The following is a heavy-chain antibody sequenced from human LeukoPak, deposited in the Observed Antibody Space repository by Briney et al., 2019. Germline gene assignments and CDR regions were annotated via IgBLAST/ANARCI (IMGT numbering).Heavy chain of an antibody. CDR2: IYYSGST. V-gene: IGHV4-59*08. CDR3: ARNPIAVAGDYYYYMDV. D-gene: IGHD6-19*01. CDR1: GGSISSYY. Sequence: PSETLSLTCTVSGGSISSYYWSWIRQPPGKGLEWIGCIYYSGSTNYNPSLKSRVTISVDTSKNQFSLKLSSVTAADTAVYYCARNPIAVAGDYYYYMDVWGKGTTVTVSS. J-gene: IGHJ6*03.